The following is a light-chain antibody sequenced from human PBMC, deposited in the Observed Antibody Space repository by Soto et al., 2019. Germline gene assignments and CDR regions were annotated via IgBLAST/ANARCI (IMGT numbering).Light chain of an antibody. CDR1: QSVSSF. CDR3: QQFDNPPFT. CDR2: DAS. Sequence: ETVLTQSPATLSLSPGEGATLSCRASQSVSSFLAWYQQKPGQAPRLLIYDASNRATAIPARFSGSGSGTDFTLTISSLEPEDVATYYCQQFDNPPFTFGPGTKVEIK. J-gene: IGKJ3*01. V-gene: IGKV3-11*01.